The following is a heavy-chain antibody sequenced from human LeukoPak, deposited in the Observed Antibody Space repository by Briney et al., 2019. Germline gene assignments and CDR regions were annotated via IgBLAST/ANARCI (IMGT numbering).Heavy chain of an antibody. CDR3: ARSKSYPKQFPSGSGSNYDY. CDR1: GFTFSIYS. Sequence: PGGSLRLSCAASGFTFSIYSMNWVRQAPGKGLEWVSYISSSGTTISYAQSVKGRFTIPRDNAKNSLYLQMNSLRAEDTAVYYCARSKSYPKQFPSGSGSNYDYWGQGTLVTVSS. D-gene: IGHD3-10*01. CDR2: ISSSGTTI. J-gene: IGHJ4*02. V-gene: IGHV3-48*03.